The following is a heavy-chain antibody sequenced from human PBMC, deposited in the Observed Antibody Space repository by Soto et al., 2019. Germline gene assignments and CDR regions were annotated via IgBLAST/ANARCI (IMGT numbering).Heavy chain of an antibody. Sequence: GGSLRLSCAASGFTVSSNYMSWVRQAPGKGLEWVSVIYSGGSTYYADSVKGRFTISRDNSKNTLYLQMNSLRAEDTAVYYCARAATTTDSYGMDVWGQGTTVTV. CDR3: ARAATTTDSYGMDV. J-gene: IGHJ6*02. CDR2: IYSGGST. D-gene: IGHD1-1*01. CDR1: GFTVSSNY. V-gene: IGHV3-53*01.